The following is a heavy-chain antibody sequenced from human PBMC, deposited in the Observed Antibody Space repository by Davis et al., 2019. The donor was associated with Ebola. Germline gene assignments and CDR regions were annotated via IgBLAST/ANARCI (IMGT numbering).Heavy chain of an antibody. J-gene: IGHJ2*01. CDR2: INPNSGGT. D-gene: IGHD3-10*01. CDR1: GYTFTGYY. CDR3: ARHGGSDPYWYFDL. Sequence: ASVKVSCKASGYTFTGYYMHWVRQAPGQGLEWMGWINPNSGGTNYAQKFQGWVTMTRDTSISTAYMELSRLRSDDSAVYFCARHGGSDPYWYFDLWGRGTLVTVSS. V-gene: IGHV1-2*04.